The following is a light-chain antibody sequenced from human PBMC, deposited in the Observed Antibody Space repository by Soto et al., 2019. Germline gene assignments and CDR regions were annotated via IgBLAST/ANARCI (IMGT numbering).Light chain of an antibody. CDR2: DVS. V-gene: IGLV2-14*03. Sequence: QPVLTQPASVSGSPGQSITISCTGTSSDVGAYNYVSWYQHHPGKAPKLMIYDVSNRPSGISNRFSGSKSGNTASLTISGLQAEDEADYYCSSYTSSITVVFGGGTKVTVL. CDR1: SSDVGAYNY. J-gene: IGLJ2*01. CDR3: SSYTSSITVV.